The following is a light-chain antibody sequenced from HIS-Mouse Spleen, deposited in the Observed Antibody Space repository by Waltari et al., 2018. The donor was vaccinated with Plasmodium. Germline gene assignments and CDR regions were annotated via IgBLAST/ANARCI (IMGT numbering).Light chain of an antibody. CDR1: QRISSR. V-gene: IGKV1-5*03. CDR2: KAY. J-gene: IGKJ1*01. Sequence: DIQMTQSPSTLSASVGDRVTIPCRASQRISSRLAWYQQKPGKAPKLLIYKAYSLESGVPSRFSGSGSGTEFTLTISSLQPDDFATYYCQQYNSYSWTFGQGTKVEIK. CDR3: QQYNSYSWT.